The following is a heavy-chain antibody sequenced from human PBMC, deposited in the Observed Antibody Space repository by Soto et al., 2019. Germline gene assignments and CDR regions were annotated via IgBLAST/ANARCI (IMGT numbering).Heavy chain of an antibody. CDR2: IYYSGST. CDR1: GGSISSGDYY. CDR3: ARPFPASMRVFHY. J-gene: IGHJ4*02. V-gene: IGHV4-30-4*01. Sequence: SATLSLTCTVSGGSISSGDYYWSWIRQPPGKGLEWIGYIYYSGSTYYNPSLKSRVTISVDTSKNQFSLKLSSVTAADAAVYYCARPFPASMRVFHYWAQGTLVTVS. D-gene: IGHD2-2*01.